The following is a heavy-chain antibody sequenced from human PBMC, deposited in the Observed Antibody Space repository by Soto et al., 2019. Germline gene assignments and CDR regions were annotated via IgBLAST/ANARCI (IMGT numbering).Heavy chain of an antibody. V-gene: IGHV3-15*01. CDR2: IKSKTDGGTT. Sequence: GGSLRLSCAASGFTFSNAWMSWVRQAPGKGLEWVGRIKSKTDGGTTDYAAPVKGRCTISRDDSKNTLYLQMNSLKTEDTAVYYCARVGPYCGGDCYSPPRWGQGTLVTVSS. CDR3: ARVGPYCGGDCYSPPR. J-gene: IGHJ4*02. D-gene: IGHD2-21*02. CDR1: GFTFSNAW.